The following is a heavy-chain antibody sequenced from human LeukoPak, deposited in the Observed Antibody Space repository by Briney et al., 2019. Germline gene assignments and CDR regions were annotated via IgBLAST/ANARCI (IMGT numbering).Heavy chain of an antibody. Sequence: ASVKVSCKASGYTFTSYDINWVRQATGQGLEWMGWMNPNSGNTGYAQKLQGRVTMTRNTSISTAYMELSSLRSEDTAVYYCATAPGSLVAGGVYWGQGTLVTVSS. V-gene: IGHV1-8*02. CDR2: MNPNSGNT. D-gene: IGHD6-19*01. J-gene: IGHJ4*02. CDR3: ATAPGSLVAGGVY. CDR1: GYTFTSYD.